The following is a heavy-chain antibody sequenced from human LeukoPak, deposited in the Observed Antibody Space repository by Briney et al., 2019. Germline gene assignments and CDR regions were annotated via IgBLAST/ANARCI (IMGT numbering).Heavy chain of an antibody. Sequence: GRSLRLSCAASGFTFSSYGMHWVRQAPGKGLEWVAFIRYDGSNKYYADSVKGRFTISRDNSKNTLYLQMNSLRPEDTAVYYCAKDLERHIVVVTASAVDYWGQGTLVTVSS. CDR2: IRYDGSNK. CDR1: GFTFSSYG. D-gene: IGHD2-21*02. J-gene: IGHJ4*02. V-gene: IGHV3-30*02. CDR3: AKDLERHIVVVTASAVDY.